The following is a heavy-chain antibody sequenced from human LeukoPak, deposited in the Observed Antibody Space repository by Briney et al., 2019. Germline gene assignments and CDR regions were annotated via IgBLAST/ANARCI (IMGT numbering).Heavy chain of an antibody. CDR2: IIPIFGTA. Sequence: ASVKVSCKASGGTFSSYAISWVRQAPGQGLEWMGRIIPIFGTANYVQKFQGRVTITTDESTSTAYMELSSLKSEDTAVYYCAIERALYGDYRRPLDYWGQGTLVTVSS. CDR1: GGTFSSYA. J-gene: IGHJ4*02. V-gene: IGHV1-69*05. D-gene: IGHD4-17*01. CDR3: AIERALYGDYRRPLDY.